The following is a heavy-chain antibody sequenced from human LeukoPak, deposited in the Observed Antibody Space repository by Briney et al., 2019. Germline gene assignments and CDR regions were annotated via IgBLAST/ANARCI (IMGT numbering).Heavy chain of an antibody. D-gene: IGHD2-21*02. CDR3: ARDGDTFDYYYYMDV. Sequence: GGSLRLSCAASGFTFSNYAMSWVRQAPGKGLEWVSAINDSGGSTYYADSVKGRFTISRDNAKNTLYLQMNSLRAEDTAVYYCARDGDTFDYYYYMDVWGKGTTVTISS. CDR1: GFTFSNYA. J-gene: IGHJ6*03. CDR2: INDSGGST. V-gene: IGHV3-23*01.